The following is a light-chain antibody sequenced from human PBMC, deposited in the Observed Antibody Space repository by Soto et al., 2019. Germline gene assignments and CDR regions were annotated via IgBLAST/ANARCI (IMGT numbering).Light chain of an antibody. CDR1: QSVSSSY. CDR2: GAS. Sequence: EIVLTQSPGTLSLSPGERATLSCRASQSVSSSYLAWYQQKPGQAPRLLIYGASSRATGIPDRFSGSGSGTDFTLTISRLEPEDFAVYSCQQYGSSFSTFGQGTRLEIK. J-gene: IGKJ5*01. V-gene: IGKV3-20*01. CDR3: QQYGSSFST.